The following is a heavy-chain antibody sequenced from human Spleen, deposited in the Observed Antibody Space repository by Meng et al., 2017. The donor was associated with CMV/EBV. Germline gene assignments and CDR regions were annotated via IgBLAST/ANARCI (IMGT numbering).Heavy chain of an antibody. J-gene: IGHJ4*02. CDR3: AKDWLPNVVVPAAKDY. D-gene: IGHD2-2*01. CDR1: GFTFSSYA. CDR2: ISYDGSNK. V-gene: IGHV3-30*04. Sequence: GGSLRLSCAASGFTFSSYAMHWVRQAPGKGLEWVAVISYDGSNKYYADSVKGRFTISRDNSKNTLYLQMNSLRAEDTAVYYCAKDWLPNVVVPAAKDYWGQGTLVTVSS.